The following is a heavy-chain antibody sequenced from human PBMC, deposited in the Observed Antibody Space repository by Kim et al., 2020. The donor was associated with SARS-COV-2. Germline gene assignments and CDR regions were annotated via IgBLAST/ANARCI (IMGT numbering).Heavy chain of an antibody. Sequence: SETLSLTCTVSGGSISSYYWSWIRQPPGKGLEWIGYIYYSGSTNYNPSLKSRVTISVDTSKNQFSLKLSSVTAADTAMYYCARAQGYYGSGGGMDVWGQGTTVTVSS. D-gene: IGHD3-10*01. CDR2: IYYSGST. CDR1: GGSISSYY. CDR3: ARAQGYYGSGGGMDV. V-gene: IGHV4-59*13. J-gene: IGHJ6*02.